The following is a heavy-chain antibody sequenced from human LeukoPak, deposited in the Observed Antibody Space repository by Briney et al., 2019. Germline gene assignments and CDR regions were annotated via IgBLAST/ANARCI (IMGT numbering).Heavy chain of an antibody. Sequence: ASVKVSCKSSGYRFSNYDINWVRQASGQGLEWMGWIHPTSSNTAYSQKLLPKFQGRLTIPRDTSLNTSYMELSSLPSDDTALYYCARGRSVWFGGAVDYWGQGTLVTVSS. V-gene: IGHV1-8*03. CDR1: GYRFSNYD. D-gene: IGHD3-10*01. J-gene: IGHJ4*02. CDR2: IHPTSSNT. CDR3: ARGRSVWFGGAVDY.